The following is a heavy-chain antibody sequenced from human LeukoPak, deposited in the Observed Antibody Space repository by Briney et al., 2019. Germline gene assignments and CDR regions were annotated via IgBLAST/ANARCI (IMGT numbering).Heavy chain of an antibody. CDR3: AKGRSAGYWYFDL. D-gene: IGHD6-19*01. V-gene: IGHV3-23*01. Sequence: GGSLRLSCAASGFTFNNYIMNWVRQAPGKGLEWVSTIVGSGDTTYYADSVKGRFTVPRDNSRNTLYLQMNGLRVEDTAVYYCAKGRSAGYWYFDLWGRGTLVTVSS. J-gene: IGHJ2*01. CDR1: GFTFNNYI. CDR2: IVGSGDTT.